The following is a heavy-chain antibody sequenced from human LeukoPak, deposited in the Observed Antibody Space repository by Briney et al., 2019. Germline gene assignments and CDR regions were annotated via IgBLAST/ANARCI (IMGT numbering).Heavy chain of an antibody. J-gene: IGHJ5*02. CDR2: IYHSGST. Sequence: PSETLSLTCTVSGGSIFSSNSYWGWIRQPPGKGLEWIGSIYHSGSTNYNPSLKSRVTISVDKSKNQFSLKLSSVTAADTAVYYCARAMAYYDITNWFDPWGQGTLVTVSS. CDR3: ARAMAYYDITNWFDP. CDR1: GGSIFSSNSY. V-gene: IGHV4-39*07. D-gene: IGHD3-9*01.